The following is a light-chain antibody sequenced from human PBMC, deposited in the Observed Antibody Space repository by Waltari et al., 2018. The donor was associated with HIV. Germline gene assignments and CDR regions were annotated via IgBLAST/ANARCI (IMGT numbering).Light chain of an antibody. CDR2: DTE. V-gene: IGLV1-51*01. Sequence: QSVLTQPPSVSAAPGQKVTISCSGTSSNIGNNFVSWYQQFPGTAPKLLIYDTENRPSGIPERFSGSKSGTSASLGITGLQTGDEAVYYCGTWDSSLSAGVFGGGTKVTVL. CDR1: SSNIGNNF. CDR3: GTWDSSLSAGV. J-gene: IGLJ3*02.